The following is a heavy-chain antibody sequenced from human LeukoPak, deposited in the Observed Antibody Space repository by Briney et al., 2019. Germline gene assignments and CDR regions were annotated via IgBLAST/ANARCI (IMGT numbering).Heavy chain of an antibody. J-gene: IGHJ6*03. CDR1: AFTFSDYS. CDR3: ARGGRQLGYMDV. D-gene: IGHD6-13*01. CDR2: ISASADII. Sequence: GGSLRLSCAASAFTFSDYSMNWVRQAPGKGLEWVSYISASADIIYYTDSVKGRFTISRDNARNSLYLQMNSLTAADTAVYYCARGGRQLGYMDVWGKGTTVTVSS. V-gene: IGHV3-48*04.